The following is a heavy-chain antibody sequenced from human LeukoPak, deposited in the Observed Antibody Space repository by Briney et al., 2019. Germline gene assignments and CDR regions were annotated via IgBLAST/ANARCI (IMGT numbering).Heavy chain of an antibody. J-gene: IGHJ4*02. CDR2: ISYDGSNK. CDR1: GFTFSSYG. CDR3: AKDRTVVVNYAFDY. Sequence: GGSLRLSCAASGFTFSSYGMHWVRQAPGKGLEWVAVISYDGSNKYYADSVKGRFTISRDNSKNPLYLQMTSLRAEDTAVYYCAKDRTVVVNYAFDYWGQGTLVTVSS. D-gene: IGHD3-22*01. V-gene: IGHV3-30*18.